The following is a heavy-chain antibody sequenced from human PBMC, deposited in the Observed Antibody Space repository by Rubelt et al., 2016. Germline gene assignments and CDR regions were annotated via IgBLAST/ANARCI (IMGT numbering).Heavy chain of an antibody. Sequence: EVQLVESGGGLVKPGGSLRLSCAASGFTFSSYSMNWVRQAPGKGLEWVSSISSSSSYIYYADSVKGRVNISRDKAKNSLYLKMNSLRAEDTAVYYCARDLYYDSSTLFDYWGQGTLVTVSS. CDR3: ARDLYYDSSTLFDY. CDR1: GFTFSSYS. CDR2: ISSSSSYI. V-gene: IGHV3-21*01. J-gene: IGHJ4*02. D-gene: IGHD3-22*01.